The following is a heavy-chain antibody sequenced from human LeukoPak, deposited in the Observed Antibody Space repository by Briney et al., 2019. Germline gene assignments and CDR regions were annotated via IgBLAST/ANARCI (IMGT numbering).Heavy chain of an antibody. Sequence: SETLSLTCAVYGGSFSGSYWSWIRQPPGKGQEWIGEINHSGSTNYNPSLKSRVTISVDTSKNQFSLKLSSVTAADTAVYYCARRPRRIAAAGLDYWGQGTLVTVSS. CDR3: ARRPRRIAAAGLDY. V-gene: IGHV4-34*01. CDR2: INHSGST. CDR1: GGSFSGSY. D-gene: IGHD6-13*01. J-gene: IGHJ4*02.